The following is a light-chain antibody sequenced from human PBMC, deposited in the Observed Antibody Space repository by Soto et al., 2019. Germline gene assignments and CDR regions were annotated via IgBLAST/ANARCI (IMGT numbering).Light chain of an antibody. J-gene: IGKJ1*01. CDR2: GSS. Sequence: EIVLTQSPGTLSLSPGERATLSCRASQSVSSSYLAWYQQKPCQAPRLLIYGSSSRATGIPDRFSVSGSGTDFTLTISRLEPEDFAVYYCQQYGSSPPWTFGQGTKVEIK. V-gene: IGKV3-20*01. CDR3: QQYGSSPPWT. CDR1: QSVSSSY.